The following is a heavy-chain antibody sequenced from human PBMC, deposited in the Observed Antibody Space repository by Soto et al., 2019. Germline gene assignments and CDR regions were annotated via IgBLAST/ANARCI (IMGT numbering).Heavy chain of an antibody. CDR1: GFTFSDYY. V-gene: IGHV3-11*01. Sequence: QVQLVESGGGLVKPGGSLRLSCAASGFTFSDYYMSWIRQAPGKGLEWVSYMSSSGSTIYYADSVKGRFTISRDNAKNSMYLQMNSLRAEDTAVYYCARVERGFVVVPAPAFDYWGQGTLVTVSS. D-gene: IGHD2-2*01. CDR2: MSSSGSTI. CDR3: ARVERGFVVVPAPAFDY. J-gene: IGHJ4*02.